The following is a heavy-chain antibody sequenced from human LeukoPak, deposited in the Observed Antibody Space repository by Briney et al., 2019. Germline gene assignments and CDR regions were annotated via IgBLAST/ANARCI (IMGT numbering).Heavy chain of an antibody. CDR1: GFIFSDYY. V-gene: IGHV3-11*05. Sequence: GGSLRLSCAASGFIFSDYYMSWIRQAPGKGLGWVSYISSSSAYTKYADSVKGRFTISRDHDKNSLYLQMDSLRAEDTVVYYCARGQVRYDSSGLFDQWGQGTLVTVSS. J-gene: IGHJ4*02. CDR3: ARGQVRYDSSGLFDQ. CDR2: ISSSSAYT. D-gene: IGHD3-22*01.